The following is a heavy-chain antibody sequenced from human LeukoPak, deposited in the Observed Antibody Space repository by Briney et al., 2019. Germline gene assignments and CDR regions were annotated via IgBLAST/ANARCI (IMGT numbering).Heavy chain of an antibody. CDR3: AREAVAGTIGLFGY. D-gene: IGHD6-19*01. CDR1: GFTFSSYA. V-gene: IGHV3-30*04. Sequence: PGGSLRLSCAASGFTFSSYAMHWVRQAPGKGLEWVAVISYDGSNKYYADSVKGRFTISRDNSKNTLYLQMNSLRAEDTAVYYCAREAVAGTIGLFGYWGQGTLVTVSS. CDR2: ISYDGSNK. J-gene: IGHJ4*02.